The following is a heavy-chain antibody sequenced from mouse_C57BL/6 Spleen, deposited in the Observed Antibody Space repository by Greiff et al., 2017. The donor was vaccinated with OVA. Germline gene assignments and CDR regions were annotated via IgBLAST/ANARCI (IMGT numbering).Heavy chain of an antibody. CDR1: GYTFTSYT. J-gene: IGHJ2*01. V-gene: IGHV1-4*01. CDR3: ARFGMVSYYFDY. Sequence: VQLQESGAELARPGASVKMSCKASGYTFTSYTMHWVKQRPGQGLEWIGYINPSSGYTKYNQKFKDKATLTADKSSSTAYMQLSSLTSEDSAVYYCARFGMVSYYFDYWGQGTTLTVSS. CDR2: INPSSGYT. D-gene: IGHD2-10*02.